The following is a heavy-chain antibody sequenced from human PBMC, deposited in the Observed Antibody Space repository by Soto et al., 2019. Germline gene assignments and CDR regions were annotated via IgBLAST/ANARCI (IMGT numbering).Heavy chain of an antibody. Sequence: QVQLVQSGAEVKKPGASVKVSCKASGYTFTSYGISWVRQAPGQALEWMGWISAYNGNTNYAQKLQGRVTMTTDTSTSTAYMELRSLRSDDTAVYYCARDRRVDYDFWSGYYHYFDYWGQGTLVTVSS. D-gene: IGHD3-3*01. V-gene: IGHV1-18*01. CDR2: ISAYNGNT. CDR1: GYTFTSYG. J-gene: IGHJ4*02. CDR3: ARDRRVDYDFWSGYYHYFDY.